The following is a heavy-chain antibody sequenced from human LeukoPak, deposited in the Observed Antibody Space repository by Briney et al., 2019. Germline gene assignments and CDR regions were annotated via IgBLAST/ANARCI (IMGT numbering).Heavy chain of an antibody. CDR1: GFTFSSYG. V-gene: IGHV3-23*01. D-gene: IGHD6-13*01. CDR3: AKVSELLYSSSPPPLWAFDI. J-gene: IGHJ3*02. CDR2: ISGSGGST. Sequence: PGGSLRLSCAASGFTFSSYGMSWVRQAPGKGLEWVSAISGSGGSTYYADSVKGRFTISRDNSKNTLYLQMNSLRAEDTAVYYCAKVSELLYSSSPPPLWAFDIWGQGTMVTVSS.